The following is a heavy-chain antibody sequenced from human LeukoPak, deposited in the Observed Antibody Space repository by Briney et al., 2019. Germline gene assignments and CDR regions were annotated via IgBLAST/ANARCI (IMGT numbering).Heavy chain of an antibody. CDR3: AREGTLRAHWDPFDY. CDR1: GFRFSSYA. D-gene: IGHD7-27*01. V-gene: IGHV3-7*01. CDR2: IKTDGSEK. Sequence: GGSLRLSCGASGFRFSSYAMSWVRQAPGKGLEWVAIIKTDGSEKYYVDSVKGRFTISRDNARNSLYLQMNSLRGEDTAVYYCAREGTLRAHWDPFDYWGQGTLVTVSS. J-gene: IGHJ4*02.